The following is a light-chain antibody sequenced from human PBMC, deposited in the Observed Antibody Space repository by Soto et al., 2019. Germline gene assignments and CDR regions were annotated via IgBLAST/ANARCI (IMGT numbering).Light chain of an antibody. J-gene: IGLJ1*01. V-gene: IGLV1-44*01. CDR1: SSNIGRNT. Sequence: QSPLTQPPSASGTPAQRVVISCSGGSSNIGRNTVNWYQHLPGTAPRLLIYTNDQRPSGVPDRFSGSKSGTSASLAISGLQSEDEADYYCAAWDDTSSFVFGTGTKVTVL. CDR2: TND. CDR3: AAWDDTSSFV.